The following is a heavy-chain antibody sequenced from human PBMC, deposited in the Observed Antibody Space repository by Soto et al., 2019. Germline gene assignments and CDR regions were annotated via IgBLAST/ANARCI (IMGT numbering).Heavy chain of an antibody. J-gene: IGHJ5*01. CDR3: AREGGVLRLSNWFDS. V-gene: IGHV4-61*01. D-gene: IGHD3-3*01. Sequence: XTLSLPCTVSGXSVTSTSYYWSWVRQSPGKGLEWIGYSYYNGDTNYNHSLKSRVTISVDTSKKQFSLKLTSVTAADTGVYYCAREGGVLRLSNWFDSWGQGIRGTVS. CDR1: GXSVTSTSYY. CDR2: SYYNGDT.